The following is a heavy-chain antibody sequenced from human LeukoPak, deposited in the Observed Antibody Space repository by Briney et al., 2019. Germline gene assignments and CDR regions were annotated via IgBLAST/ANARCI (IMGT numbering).Heavy chain of an antibody. CDR1: GYTFTSYG. J-gene: IGHJ6*02. D-gene: IGHD1-26*01. CDR2: ISAYNGNT. Sequence: PKASVKVSCKASGYTFTSYGISWVRQAPGQGLEWTGWISAYNGNTNYAQKLQGRVTMTTDTSTSTAYMELRSLRSDDTAVYYCARDGRKELLGWDYYYYGMDVWGQGTTVTVSS. V-gene: IGHV1-18*01. CDR3: ARDGRKELLGWDYYYYGMDV.